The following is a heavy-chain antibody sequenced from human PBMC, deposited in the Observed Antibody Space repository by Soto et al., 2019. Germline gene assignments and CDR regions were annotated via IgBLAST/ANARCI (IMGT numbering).Heavy chain of an antibody. CDR1: VGSISSSSYY. CDR3: ARHCTSTPGRVDIVATTNWFDP. CDR2: IYYSGST. Sequence: PSETLSLTCTVSVGSISSSSYYWGWIRQPPGKGLEWIGSIYYSGSTYYNPSLKSRVTISVDTSKNQFSLKLSSVTAADTAVYYCARHCTSTPGRVDIVATTNWFDPWGQGTLVTVSS. J-gene: IGHJ5*02. V-gene: IGHV4-39*01. D-gene: IGHD5-12*01.